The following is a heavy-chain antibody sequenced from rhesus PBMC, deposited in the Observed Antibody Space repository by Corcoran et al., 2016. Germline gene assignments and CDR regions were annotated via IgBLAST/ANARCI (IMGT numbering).Heavy chain of an antibody. CDR2: NYGSGSST. D-gene: IGHD2-21*01. CDR3: ARDCTGSGCLDAFDF. CDR1: GGSISSSY. Sequence: QLQLQESGPGLVEPSETLSVTCAVSGGSISSSYWSWIRQAPGKGLEWIGYNYGSGSSTNYNPSLKSRVTLSVDTSKNQLSLKLSSVTTADTAVYYCARDCTGSGCLDAFDFWGQGLRVTVSS. V-gene: IGHV4-169*02. J-gene: IGHJ3*01.